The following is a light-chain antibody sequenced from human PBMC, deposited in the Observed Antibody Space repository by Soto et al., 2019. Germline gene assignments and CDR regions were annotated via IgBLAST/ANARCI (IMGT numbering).Light chain of an antibody. J-gene: IGKJ1*01. CDR3: QQYNSYSAT. CDR2: DAS. V-gene: IGKV1-5*01. Sequence: DIQMTQSPSTLSPTLGDRVTITCRASQSISSWLAWYQQKPGKAPKLLIYDASSLESGVPSRFSGSGSGTEFTLTISSLQPDDFATYYCQQYNSYSATFGQGTKVDIK. CDR1: QSISSW.